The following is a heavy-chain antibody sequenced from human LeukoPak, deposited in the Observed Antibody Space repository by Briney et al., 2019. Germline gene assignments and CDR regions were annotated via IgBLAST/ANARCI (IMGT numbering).Heavy chain of an antibody. J-gene: IGHJ4*02. CDR1: GGTFSSYA. CDR2: IIPIFGTA. D-gene: IGHD2-2*01. CDR3: ARELGYCSSTSSPCWDY. Sequence: SVKVSCRASGGTFSSYAISWVRQAPGQGLEWMGGIIPIFGTANYAQKFQGRVTITADESTSTAYVELSSLRSEDTAVYYCARELGYCSSTSSPCWDYWGQGTLVTVSS. V-gene: IGHV1-69*13.